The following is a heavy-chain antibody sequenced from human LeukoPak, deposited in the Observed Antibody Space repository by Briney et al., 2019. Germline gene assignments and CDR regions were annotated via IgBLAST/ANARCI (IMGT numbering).Heavy chain of an antibody. CDR3: AEEGENYAFDI. V-gene: IGHV3-23*01. D-gene: IGHD2-21*01. J-gene: IGHJ3*02. CDR2: ISGSGGST. CDR1: GFTFSNYA. Sequence: QLGGSLRLSCAASGFTFSNYAMTWVRQAPGKGLEWVSAISGSGGSTYYADSVKGRFTISRDNSKNTLYLQMNSLRAEDTAIYYCAEEGENYAFDIWGQGTMVTVSS.